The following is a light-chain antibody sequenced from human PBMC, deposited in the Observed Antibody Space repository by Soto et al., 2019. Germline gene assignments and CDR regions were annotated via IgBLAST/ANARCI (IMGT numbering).Light chain of an antibody. Sequence: DMQLTQSPSTLSASVGDRVSITCRASESINNWLAWLQKKPGRAPKVLIHDASTLESGVPSRFSGSRSGTEFTLAISSLQPDDSATYYCQQYKTYSQWTFGQGTKVDIK. CDR1: ESINNW. CDR3: QQYKTYSQWT. V-gene: IGKV1-5*01. CDR2: DAS. J-gene: IGKJ1*01.